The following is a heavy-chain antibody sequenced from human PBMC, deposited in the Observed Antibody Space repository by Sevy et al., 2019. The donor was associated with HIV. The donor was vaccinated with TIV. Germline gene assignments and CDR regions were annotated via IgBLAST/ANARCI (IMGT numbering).Heavy chain of an antibody. D-gene: IGHD3-22*01. CDR3: TTVITMIVTPLV. V-gene: IGHV3-15*01. Sequence: GGSLRLSCAASGFTFSNAWMSWVRQAPGKGLEWVGRIKSKTDGGTTDYAAPVKGRFTISRDDSKNTLYLQMNSLKTADTAVYYCTTVITMIVTPLVWGQGILVTVSS. CDR1: GFTFSNAW. J-gene: IGHJ4*02. CDR2: IKSKTDGGTT.